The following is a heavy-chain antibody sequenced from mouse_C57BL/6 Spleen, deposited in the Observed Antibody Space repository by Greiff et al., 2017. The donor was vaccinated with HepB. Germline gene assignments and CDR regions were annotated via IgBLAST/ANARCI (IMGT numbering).Heavy chain of an antibody. Sequence: QVQLQQPGAELVRPGTSVKLSCKASGYTFTSYWMHWVKQRPGQGLEWIGVIDPSDSYTNYNQKFKGKATLTVDTSSSTAYMQLSSLTSEDSAVYYCARSTVVDYYAMDYWGQGTSVTVSS. J-gene: IGHJ4*01. V-gene: IGHV1-59*01. CDR2: IDPSDSYT. CDR3: ARSTVVDYYAMDY. D-gene: IGHD1-1*01. CDR1: GYTFTSYW.